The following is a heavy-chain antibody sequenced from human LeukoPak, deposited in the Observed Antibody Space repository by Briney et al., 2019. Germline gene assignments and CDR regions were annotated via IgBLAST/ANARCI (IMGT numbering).Heavy chain of an antibody. V-gene: IGHV4-61*02. J-gene: IGHJ4*02. D-gene: IGHD3-3*01. CDR1: GGSISSGNYY. Sequence: SETLSLTCTVSGGSISSGNYYWYWIRQPAGKGLEWIGRIYTGGSTNYNPSLKSRVTMSVDTSKNQFSLKLSSVTAADTAVCYCARGPYYDFWSGYPFFDYWGQGTLVTVSS. CDR2: IYTGGST. CDR3: ARGPYYDFWSGYPFFDY.